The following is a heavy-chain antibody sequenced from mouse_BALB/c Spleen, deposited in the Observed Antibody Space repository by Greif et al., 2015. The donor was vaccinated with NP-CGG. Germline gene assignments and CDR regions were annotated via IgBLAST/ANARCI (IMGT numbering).Heavy chain of an antibody. CDR2: IFPENFNT. Sequence: QVQLQQSGPELVKPGASVRISCKASGYTFASYYIHWVKQRPGQGLEWIGWIFPENFNTKYSEKFKGKATLTADKSSSTAYMQLSSLTSEDSAVYFCTRDTMDYWGQGTSVTVSP. V-gene: IGHV1S56*01. CDR1: GYTFASYY. CDR3: TRDTMDY. J-gene: IGHJ4*01.